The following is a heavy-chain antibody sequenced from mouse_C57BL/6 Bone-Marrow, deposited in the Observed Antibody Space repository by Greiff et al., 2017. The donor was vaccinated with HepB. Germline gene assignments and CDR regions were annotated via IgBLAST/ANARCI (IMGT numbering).Heavy chain of an antibody. V-gene: IGHV1-18*01. CDR3: ARPYYGSSTFAY. D-gene: IGHD1-1*01. CDR1: GYTFTDYN. J-gene: IGHJ3*01. CDR2: INPNNGGT. Sequence: VQLQQSGPELVKPGASVKIPCKASGYTFTDYNMDWVKQSHGKSLEWIGDINPNNGGTIYNQKFKGKATLTVDKSSSTAYMELRSLTSEDTAVYYCARPYYGSSTFAYWGQGTLVTVSA.